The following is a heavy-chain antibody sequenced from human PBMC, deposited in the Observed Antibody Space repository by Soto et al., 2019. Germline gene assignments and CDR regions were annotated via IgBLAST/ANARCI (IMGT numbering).Heavy chain of an antibody. J-gene: IGHJ4*02. D-gene: IGHD1-26*01. CDR1: GGSISSYY. V-gene: IGHV4-59*01. Sequence: SETLSLTCTVSGGSISSYYWSWIRQPPGKGLEWSGYIYYSGSTNYNPSLKSRVTISVDTSKNQFSLKLSSVTAADTAVYYCARAGKVGATDYWGQGTLVTSPQ. CDR2: IYYSGST. CDR3: ARAGKVGATDY.